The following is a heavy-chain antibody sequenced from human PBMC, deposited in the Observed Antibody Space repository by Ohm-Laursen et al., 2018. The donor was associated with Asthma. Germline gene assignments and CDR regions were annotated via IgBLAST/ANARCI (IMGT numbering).Heavy chain of an antibody. J-gene: IGHJ3*02. D-gene: IGHD1-26*01. V-gene: IGHV4-31*03. CDR2: IYYSGST. CDR1: GGSISSGGYY. CDR3: ARDSPFPPSGVDAFDI. Sequence: SQTLSLTCPVSGGSISSGGYYWSWIRQHPGKGLEWIGYIYYSGSTYYNPSLKSRVTISVDTSKNQFSLKLSSVTAADTAVYYCARDSPFPPSGVDAFDIWGQGTMVTVSS.